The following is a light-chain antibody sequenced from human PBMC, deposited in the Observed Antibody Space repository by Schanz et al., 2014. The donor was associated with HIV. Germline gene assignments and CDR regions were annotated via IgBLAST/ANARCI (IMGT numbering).Light chain of an antibody. CDR2: GAS. V-gene: IGKV3-20*01. CDR1: QSLTTNY. J-gene: IGKJ4*01. Sequence: EIVLTQSPGSLSLSPGGRATLSCRASQSLTTNYLAWYQQKLGQAPRLLIYGASSRATGIPDRFSGSGSGTDFTLTISRLEPEDFATYYCQHYDISWGTFGGGTRVEIK. CDR3: QHYDISWGT.